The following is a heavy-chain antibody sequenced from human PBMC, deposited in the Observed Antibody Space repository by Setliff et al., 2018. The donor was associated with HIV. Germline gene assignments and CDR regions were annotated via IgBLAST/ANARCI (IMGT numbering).Heavy chain of an antibody. CDR1: GYTFTSYD. V-gene: IGHV1-8*02. CDR3: ARGGGGYYYAGAVDI. J-gene: IGHJ3*02. CDR2: MNPNSGNT. D-gene: IGHD3-22*01. Sequence: VASVKVSCKASGYTFTSYDINWVRQATGQGLEWMGWMNPNSGNTGYAQKFRGRVTMTGHTSISTAYMELSSLRSEDTAVYYCARGGGGYYYAGAVDIWGQGTVVTVSS.